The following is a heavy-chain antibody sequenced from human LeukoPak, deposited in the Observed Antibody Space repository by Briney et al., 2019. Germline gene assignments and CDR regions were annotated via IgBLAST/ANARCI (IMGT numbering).Heavy chain of an antibody. CDR2: ISWDGGST. CDR1: GFTFDDYA. CDR3: AKDTGGSGSLPSYYFDY. V-gene: IGHV3-43D*04. Sequence: GGSLRLSCTASGFTFDDYAMHWVRQAPGKSLEWVSVISWDGGSTYYADSVKGRFTISRDNSKNSLYLQMNSLRAEDTALYYCAKDTGGSGSLPSYYFDYWGQGTLVTVSS. D-gene: IGHD3-10*01. J-gene: IGHJ4*02.